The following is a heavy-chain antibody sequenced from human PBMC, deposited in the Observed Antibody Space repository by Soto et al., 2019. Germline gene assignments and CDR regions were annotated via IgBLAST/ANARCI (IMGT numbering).Heavy chain of an antibody. V-gene: IGHV4-30-4*01. CDR3: ARDPIFYYASSGYGGSYFDY. J-gene: IGHJ4*02. D-gene: IGHD3-22*01. CDR2: IYHSGST. Sequence: SETLSLTCAVSGASVTSDDYYWSWIRQPPGKGLEWIGYIYHSGSTYYNPSLKSRVSISIDTSQNQISLKLTSLTAADTAVYYCARDPIFYYASSGYGGSYFDYWGQGSRVTVSS. CDR1: GASVTSDDYY.